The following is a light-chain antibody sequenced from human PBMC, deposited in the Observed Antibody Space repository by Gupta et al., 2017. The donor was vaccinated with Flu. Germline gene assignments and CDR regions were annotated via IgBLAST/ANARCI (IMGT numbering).Light chain of an antibody. CDR1: QRISTY. CDR3: QQSYSAPSRT. Sequence: RVTITCRASQRISTYLNWYQQKPGKAPKLLISAAASLQSGVPSRFRGSGSGTEFTLTITSLQPEDFATYYCQQSYSAPSRTFGQGTKVGIK. J-gene: IGKJ2*01. CDR2: AAA. V-gene: IGKV1-39*01.